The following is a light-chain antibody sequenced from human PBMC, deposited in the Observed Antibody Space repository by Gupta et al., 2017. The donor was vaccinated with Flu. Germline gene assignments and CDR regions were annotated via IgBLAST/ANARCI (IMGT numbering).Light chain of an antibody. CDR3: QQLNSYPRALT. J-gene: IGKJ4*01. CDR1: QGISSY. V-gene: IGKV1-9*01. Sequence: FLSAYVGDRVTITCRASQGISSYLAWYQQKPGKAPKLLIYAASTLQSGVPSRFSGSGSGTEFTLTISSLQPEDFATYYCQQLNSYPRALTFGGGTKVEIK. CDR2: AAS.